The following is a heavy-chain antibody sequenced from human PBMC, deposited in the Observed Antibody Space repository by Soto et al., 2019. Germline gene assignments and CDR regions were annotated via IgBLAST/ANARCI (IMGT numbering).Heavy chain of an antibody. CDR3: ARAVNLAVAGRGGGHYYYGMDV. CDR2: IYYSGST. CDR1: GGSISSYY. D-gene: IGHD6-19*01. Sequence: SSETLSLTCTVSGGSISSYYWSWIRQPPGKGLEWIGYIYYSGSTNYNPSLKSRVTISVDTSKNQFSLKLSSVTAADTDVYYCARAVNLAVAGRGGGHYYYGMDVWGQGTTVTVSS. V-gene: IGHV4-59*01. J-gene: IGHJ6*02.